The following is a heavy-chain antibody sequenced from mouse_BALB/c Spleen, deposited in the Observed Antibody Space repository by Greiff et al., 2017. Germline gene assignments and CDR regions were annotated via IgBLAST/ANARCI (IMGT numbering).Heavy chain of an antibody. Sequence: VQLQQSGAELARPGASVKLSCKASGYTFTSYWMQWVKQRPGQGLEWIGAIYPGDGDTRYTQKFKGKATLTADKSSSTAYMQLSSLASEDSAVYYCARGVYYGSSPYWYFDVWGAGTTVTVSS. CDR2: IYPGDGDT. CDR1: GYTFTSYW. CDR3: ARGVYYGSSPYWYFDV. D-gene: IGHD1-1*01. J-gene: IGHJ1*01. V-gene: IGHV1-87*01.